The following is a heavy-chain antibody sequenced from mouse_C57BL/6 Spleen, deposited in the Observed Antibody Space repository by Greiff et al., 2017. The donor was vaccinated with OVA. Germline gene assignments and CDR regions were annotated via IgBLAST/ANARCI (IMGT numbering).Heavy chain of an antibody. J-gene: IGHJ1*03. D-gene: IGHD1-1*02. CDR2: IYPGGGYT. Sequence: VQLQQSGAELVRPGTSVKMSCKASGYTFTNYWIGWAKQRPGHGLEWIGDIYPGGGYTNYNEKFKGKATLTADKSSSTAYMQFSSLTSEDSAIYYCARYGPRYFDVWGTGTTVTVSS. CDR1: GYTFTNYW. V-gene: IGHV1-63*01. CDR3: ARYGPRYFDV.